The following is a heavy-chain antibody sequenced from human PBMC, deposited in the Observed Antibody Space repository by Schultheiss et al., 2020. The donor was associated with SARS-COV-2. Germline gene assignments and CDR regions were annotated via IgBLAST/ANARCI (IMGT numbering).Heavy chain of an antibody. CDR1: GGTFSSYA. J-gene: IGHJ6*02. V-gene: IGHV1-69*13. Sequence: SVKVSCKASGGTFSSYAIGWVRQAPGQGLEWMGGIIPIFGTANYAQKFQGRVTITADESTSTAYMELSSLRSEDTAVYYCARGSTYSGYDYYYYYGMDVWGQGTTVTVSS. CDR2: IIPIFGTA. D-gene: IGHD5-12*01. CDR3: ARGSTYSGYDYYYYYGMDV.